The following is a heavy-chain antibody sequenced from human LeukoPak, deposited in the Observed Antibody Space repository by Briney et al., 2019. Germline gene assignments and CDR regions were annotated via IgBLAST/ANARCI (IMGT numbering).Heavy chain of an antibody. CDR3: ARDDRAGSWSWFAP. V-gene: IGHV1-18*01. J-gene: IGHJ5*02. CDR2: ISADTGNT. D-gene: IGHD6-13*01. CDR1: GYTFTSYG. Sequence: ASVKVSLKASGYTFTSYGISWVRQAPGQGLEWMGWISADTGNTNYAQKFQGRVTMTTDTSTSTAFLELWSLRSDDTAVYYCARDDRAGSWSWFAPWGQGTLVTVSS.